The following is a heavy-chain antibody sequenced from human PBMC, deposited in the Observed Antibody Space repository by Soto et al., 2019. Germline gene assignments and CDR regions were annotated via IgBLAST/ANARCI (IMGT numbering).Heavy chain of an antibody. CDR3: ARVEVDYYYYGMDV. V-gene: IGHV4-59*01. J-gene: IGHJ6*02. CDR1: GGSISSYY. Sequence: PSETLSLTCTVSGGSISSYYWSWIRQPPGKGLVWIGYIYYSRSTNYNPSLKSRVTISVDTSKNQFSLKLSSVTAADTAVYYCARVEVDYYYYGMDVWGQGTTVTVYS. CDR2: IYYSRST.